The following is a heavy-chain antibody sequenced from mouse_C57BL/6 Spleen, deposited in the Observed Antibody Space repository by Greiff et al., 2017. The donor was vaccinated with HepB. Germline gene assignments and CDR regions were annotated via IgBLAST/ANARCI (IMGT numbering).Heavy chain of an antibody. V-gene: IGHV1-52*01. J-gene: IGHJ4*01. Sequence: QVQLQQPGAELVRPGSSVKLSCKASGYTFTSYWMHWVKQRPIQGLEWIGNIDPSDSETHYNQKFKNKATLTVDKSSSTAYMQLSSLTSEDSAVYYCARGLLGYAMDYWGQGTSVTVSS. CDR3: ARGLLGYAMDY. D-gene: IGHD2-3*01. CDR1: GYTFTSYW. CDR2: IDPSDSET.